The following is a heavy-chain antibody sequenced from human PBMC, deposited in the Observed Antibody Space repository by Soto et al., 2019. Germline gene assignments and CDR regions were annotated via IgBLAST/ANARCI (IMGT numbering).Heavy chain of an antibody. V-gene: IGHV3-33*01. CDR3: SRGHFDILAGYLGPKYYFDY. Sequence: GSLRLSCAASGFTFRSYGMHWVRQAPGKGLEWVAVIWYDGSNKYYADSVKGRFTISRDNSKNTLYLQMNSLRAEDTAVYYCSRGHFDILAGYLGPKYYFDYWGQGTLVTVSS. J-gene: IGHJ4*02. CDR2: IWYDGSNK. D-gene: IGHD3-9*01. CDR1: GFTFRSYG.